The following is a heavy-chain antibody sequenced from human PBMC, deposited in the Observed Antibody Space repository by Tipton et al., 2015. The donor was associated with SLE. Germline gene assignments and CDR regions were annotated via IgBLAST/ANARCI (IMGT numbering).Heavy chain of an antibody. CDR3: ARGGFSPGSGNQYYFDY. Sequence: GSLRLPCAASGFTFSSFSMNWVRQAPGKGLEWVSSISSSSSYIYYADSVKGRFTISRDNAKNSLYLQMNSLRSEDTALYYCARGGFSPGSGNQYYFDYWGQGTLVNVSS. V-gene: IGHV3-21*04. CDR1: GFTFSSFS. CDR2: ISSSSSYI. J-gene: IGHJ4*02. D-gene: IGHD3-10*01.